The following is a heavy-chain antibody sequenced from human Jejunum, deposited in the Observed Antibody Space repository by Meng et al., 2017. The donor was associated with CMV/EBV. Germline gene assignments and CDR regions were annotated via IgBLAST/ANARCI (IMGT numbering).Heavy chain of an antibody. CDR1: SRW. V-gene: IGHV3-74*01. CDR2: ISSEGSRT. Sequence: SRWMHWVRQVPGKGLVWVSGISSEGSRTFYADSVKGRFTISRDNAKNSLYLQMNSLRAEDTAVYYCASDWGYCSGGNCYSVFDYWGQGTLVTVSS. CDR3: ASDWGYCSGGNCYSVFDY. J-gene: IGHJ4*02. D-gene: IGHD2-15*01.